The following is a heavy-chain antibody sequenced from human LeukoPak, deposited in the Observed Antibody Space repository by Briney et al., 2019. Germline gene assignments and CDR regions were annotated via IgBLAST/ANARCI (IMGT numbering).Heavy chain of an antibody. V-gene: IGHV1-46*01. J-gene: IGHJ3*02. CDR3: ARWLVGALKPGAFDI. Sequence: ASVKVSCKASGYTFTSYYMHWVRQAPGQGLEWMGIINPSGGSTSYAQKFQGRVTMTRDTSTSTVYMELSSLRSEDTAVYYCARWLVGALKPGAFDIWGQGTMVTVSS. D-gene: IGHD1-26*01. CDR1: GYTFTSYY. CDR2: INPSGGST.